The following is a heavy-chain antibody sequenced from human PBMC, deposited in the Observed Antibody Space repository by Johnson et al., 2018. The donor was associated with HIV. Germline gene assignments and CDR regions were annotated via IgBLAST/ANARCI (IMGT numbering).Heavy chain of an antibody. CDR1: GFMFGTYW. V-gene: IGHV3-7*05. D-gene: IGHD2-15*01. CDR3: VRDLPYCSGGFCQTDGFDI. J-gene: IGHJ3*02. Sequence: VQVVESGGGLVQPGGSRRLSCAASGFMFGTYWMSWVRQGPGKGLEWVGNINHDGSEKYYVGSVKGRFTISRHNTKNSLYLQMNSLRVEDTAVYYCVRDLPYCSGGFCQTDGFDIWGQGTMVTASS. CDR2: INHDGSEK.